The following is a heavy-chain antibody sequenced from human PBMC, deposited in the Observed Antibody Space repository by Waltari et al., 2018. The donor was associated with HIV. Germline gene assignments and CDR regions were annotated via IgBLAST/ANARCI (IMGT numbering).Heavy chain of an antibody. CDR2: ISYDGSNK. J-gene: IGHJ4*02. CDR1: GFTFSSHA. D-gene: IGHD5-12*01. CDR3: ARGGGYSSSYYFDY. Sequence: QVQLVEPGGGVVQPGRSLRLSCPASGFTFSSHATHWVRQAPGKGLGWVAVISYDGSNKYYADSVKGRFTISRDNSKNTLYLQMNSLRAEDTAVYYCARGGGYSSSYYFDYWGQGTLVTVSS. V-gene: IGHV3-30-3*01.